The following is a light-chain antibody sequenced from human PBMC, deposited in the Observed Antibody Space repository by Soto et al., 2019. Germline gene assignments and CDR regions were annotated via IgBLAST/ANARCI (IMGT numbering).Light chain of an antibody. CDR3: QQSYSTPRT. Sequence: DIQMTQSPSSLSASVVDRVTITCRASQSISSYLNWYQQKPGKAPKLLIYAASSLQSGVPSRFSGSGSGTDFTLTISSLQPEDFATYYCQQSYSTPRTFGQGPKVDIK. CDR1: QSISSY. CDR2: AAS. J-gene: IGKJ1*01. V-gene: IGKV1-39*01.